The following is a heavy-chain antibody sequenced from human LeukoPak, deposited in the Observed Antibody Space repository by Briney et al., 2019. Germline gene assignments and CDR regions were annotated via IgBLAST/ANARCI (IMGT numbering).Heavy chain of an antibody. CDR2: IRGSGSDM. Sequence: GGSLRLSCAASGFTFRGFSLNWVRQAPGKGLEWISNIRGSGSDMYYAASVKGRFTISRDSATNSLYLQMNNLKVDDTAVYFCVRDFNWAFDSWGQGTLVTVSS. D-gene: IGHD7-27*01. V-gene: IGHV3-48*01. J-gene: IGHJ4*02. CDR1: GFTFRGFS. CDR3: VRDFNWAFDS.